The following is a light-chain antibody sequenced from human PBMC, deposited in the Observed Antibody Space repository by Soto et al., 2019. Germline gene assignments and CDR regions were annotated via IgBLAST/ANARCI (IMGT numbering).Light chain of an antibody. Sequence: QSALTQPASVSGSPGQSITISCTGTSSDVGSYNLVSWYQQHPGEVPKLMIYEGNKRPSGVSIRFSGSRSGNTASLTISGLQTEDEADYYCCSYAGDTTYVFGTGTKVTV. V-gene: IGLV2-23*01. CDR1: SSDVGSYNL. J-gene: IGLJ1*01. CDR2: EGN. CDR3: CSYAGDTTYV.